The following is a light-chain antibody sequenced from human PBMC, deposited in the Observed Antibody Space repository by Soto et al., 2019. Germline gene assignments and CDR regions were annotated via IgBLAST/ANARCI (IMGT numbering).Light chain of an antibody. CDR3: QQYNNWPLT. CDR2: GAS. Sequence: EIVMTQSPATLSVSPGERATLSCRASQSISNNLAWYHQKPGQTPRLLIYGASTRATGIPARFSGSASGTEFTLTISSLQSEDFAVYYCQQYNNWPLTCGQGTKLQIK. CDR1: QSISNN. V-gene: IGKV3-15*01. J-gene: IGKJ2*01.